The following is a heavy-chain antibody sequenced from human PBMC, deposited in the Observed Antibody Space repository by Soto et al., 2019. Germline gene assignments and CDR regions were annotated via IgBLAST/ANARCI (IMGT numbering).Heavy chain of an antibody. Sequence: QVQLVQSGAEVKKPGSSVKVSCKASGGTFSSYAISWVRQAPGQGLEWMGGIIPIFGTANYAQKFQGRVTITADESTSTAYMELSSLRSEDTAVYYCARGDRITIFGVVIYDFDYWGQGTLVSVSS. J-gene: IGHJ4*02. CDR3: ARGDRITIFGVVIYDFDY. D-gene: IGHD3-3*01. CDR2: IIPIFGTA. CDR1: GGTFSSYA. V-gene: IGHV1-69*01.